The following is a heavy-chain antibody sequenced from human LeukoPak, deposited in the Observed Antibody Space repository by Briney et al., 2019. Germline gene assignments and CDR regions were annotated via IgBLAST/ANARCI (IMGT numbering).Heavy chain of an antibody. CDR2: VSYDEKTI. J-gene: IGHJ4*02. CDR1: GFTFTGHS. Sequence: GGSLRLSCVASGFTFTGHSMHWVRQAPGKGLEWVAVVSYDEKTIFYADSLKGRFTASRDNSKNTVYLQMNSLRDEDTAVYYCAREKQSGGTPFDYWGQGSLVTVSS. D-gene: IGHD1-26*01. CDR3: AREKQSGGTPFDY. V-gene: IGHV3-30*04.